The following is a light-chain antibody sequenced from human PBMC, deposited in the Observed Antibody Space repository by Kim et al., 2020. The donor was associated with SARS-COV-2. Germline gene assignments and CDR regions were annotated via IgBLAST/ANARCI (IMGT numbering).Light chain of an antibody. J-gene: IGLJ2*01. Sequence: QSALTQPASVSGSPGQSITISCTGTSSDIGGYNYVSWYQQYLDKAPKLIIYEVTNRPSGVSYRFSGSKSGNTASLTISGLQAEDEADYFCSSYRNSTTLLVFGGGTQLTVL. V-gene: IGLV2-14*01. CDR1: SSDIGGYNY. CDR3: SSYRNSTTLLV. CDR2: EVT.